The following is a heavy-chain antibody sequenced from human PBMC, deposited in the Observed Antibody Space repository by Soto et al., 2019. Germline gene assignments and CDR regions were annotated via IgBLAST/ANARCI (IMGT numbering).Heavy chain of an antibody. CDR2: XNXXXXXT. J-gene: IGHJ4*02. V-gene: IGHV1-2*02. CDR3: ARAHWNGFDY. CDR1: GDTFTGYY. Sequence: APVEVTWKASGDTFTGYYMHLVRQPPGQGLEXXGXXNXXXXXTXXAQKFQGRVTMTRDTSISTAYMELSRLRSDDTAVYYCARAHWNGFDYWGQGTLVTVSS. D-gene: IGHD1-1*01.